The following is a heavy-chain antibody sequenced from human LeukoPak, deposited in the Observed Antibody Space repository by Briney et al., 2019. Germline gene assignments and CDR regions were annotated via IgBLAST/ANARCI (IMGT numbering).Heavy chain of an antibody. CDR2: ISSSSSYI. D-gene: IGHD4-11*01. CDR3: ASPAVLTTVNPWY. CDR1: GFTFSDYA. Sequence: GGSLRLSCVASGFTFSDYAMTWVRQAPGKGLEWVSSISSSSSYIYYADSVKGRFTISRDNAKNSLYLQMNSLRAEDTAVYYCASPAVLTTVNPWYWGQGTLVTVSS. V-gene: IGHV3-21*01. J-gene: IGHJ4*02.